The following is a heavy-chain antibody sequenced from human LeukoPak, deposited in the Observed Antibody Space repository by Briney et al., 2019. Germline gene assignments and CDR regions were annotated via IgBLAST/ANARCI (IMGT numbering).Heavy chain of an antibody. Sequence: ASVKVSCKTSGYTFISYYMHCVRQPPGQGLEWMGHINPSNGITTYAQKFQGRVTMTRDTSSTTAYMELSGLRSDDTAIYHCARGQLQKTDYWGQGTLVTVSS. D-gene: IGHD2-21*01. J-gene: IGHJ4*02. CDR3: ARGQLQKTDY. CDR2: INPSNGIT. V-gene: IGHV1-2*06. CDR1: GYTFISYY.